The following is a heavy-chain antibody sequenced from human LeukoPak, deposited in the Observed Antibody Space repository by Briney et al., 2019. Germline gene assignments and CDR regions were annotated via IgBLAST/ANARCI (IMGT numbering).Heavy chain of an antibody. Sequence: TGGSLRLSCAASGFTFSSYRMNWVRQAPGKGLERVSYISSSSSTINDADAVEGRFTISRDNAKHSLYLQMESRRAVATPVYYGARERGVRYFVWLFDAFDIWGQGTMVTVSS. V-gene: IGHV3-48*01. D-gene: IGHD3-9*01. CDR3: ARERGVRYFVWLFDAFDI. J-gene: IGHJ3*02. CDR2: ISSSSSTI. CDR1: GFTFSSYR.